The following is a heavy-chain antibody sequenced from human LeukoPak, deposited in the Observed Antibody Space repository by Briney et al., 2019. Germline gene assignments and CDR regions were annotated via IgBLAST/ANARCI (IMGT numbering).Heavy chain of an antibody. V-gene: IGHV3-48*03. J-gene: IGHJ4*02. Sequence: GGSLRLSCAASGFTFSSYEMKWVRQAPGKGLEWVSYISSSGTTIYYVDSVKGRFTISRDNAKNSLYLQMNSLRAEDTAVYYCTREGNWNDLDYWGQGTLVTVSS. CDR1: GFTFSSYE. CDR3: TREGNWNDLDY. D-gene: IGHD1-20*01. CDR2: ISSSGTTI.